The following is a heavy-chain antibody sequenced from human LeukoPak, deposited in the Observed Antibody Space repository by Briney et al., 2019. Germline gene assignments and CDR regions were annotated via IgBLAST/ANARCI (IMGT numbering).Heavy chain of an antibody. CDR3: VRINSAYSSAWYHDY. CDR1: GGSISSHY. V-gene: IGHV4-59*08. J-gene: IGHJ4*02. D-gene: IGHD6-19*01. Sequence: SETLSLTCTVSGGSISSHYWSWIRQPPGKGLEWIGYIYYSGSTNYNPSLKSRVTISVDTSKNQFSLELNSVTAADTAVYYCVRINSAYSSAWYHDYWGQGTLVTVSS. CDR2: IYYSGST.